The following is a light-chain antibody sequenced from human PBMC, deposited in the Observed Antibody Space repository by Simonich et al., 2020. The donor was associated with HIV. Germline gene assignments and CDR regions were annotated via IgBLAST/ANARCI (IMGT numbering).Light chain of an antibody. V-gene: IGKV1-39*01. Sequence: DIQMTQSPSSLSASVGDRVTITCRASQSITNYLNWFQQKPGKAPRLLIYAASSLQSGVPSRFSGSGSGTDFTLTISRLEPEDFAVYYCQQYGSSPETFGQGTKVEIK. CDR2: AAS. CDR1: QSITNY. J-gene: IGKJ1*01. CDR3: QQYGSSPET.